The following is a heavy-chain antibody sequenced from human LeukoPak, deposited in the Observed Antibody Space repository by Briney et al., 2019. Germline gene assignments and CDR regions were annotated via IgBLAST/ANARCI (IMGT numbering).Heavy chain of an antibody. CDR3: AKDHYSGSYYGFDY. J-gene: IGHJ4*02. CDR2: ISGSGGST. CDR1: GFTFSSYA. D-gene: IGHD1-26*01. V-gene: IGHV3-23*01. Sequence: GGPLRLSCAASGFTFSSYAMSWVRQAPGKGLEWVSAISGSGGSTYYADSVKGRFTISRDNSKNTLYLQMNSLRAEDTAVYYCAKDHYSGSYYGFDYWGQGTLVTVSS.